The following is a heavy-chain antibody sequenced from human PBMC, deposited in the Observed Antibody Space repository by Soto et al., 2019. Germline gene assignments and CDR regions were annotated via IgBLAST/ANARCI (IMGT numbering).Heavy chain of an antibody. CDR2: IYYSGST. Sequence: PSETLSLTCTVSGGSISSGGYYWSWIRQHPGKGLEWIGYIYYSGSTYYNPSLKSRVTISVDTSKNQFSLKLSSVTAADTAVYYCALSGYSYGYYDYYYGMDVWGQGTTVTVSS. CDR1: GGSISSGGYY. CDR3: ALSGYSYGYYDYYYGMDV. D-gene: IGHD5-18*01. V-gene: IGHV4-31*03. J-gene: IGHJ6*02.